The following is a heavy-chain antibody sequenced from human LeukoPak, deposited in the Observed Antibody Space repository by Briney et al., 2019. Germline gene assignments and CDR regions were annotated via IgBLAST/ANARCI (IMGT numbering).Heavy chain of an antibody. CDR2: ISGSGGNT. J-gene: IGHJ4*02. CDR1: GFTFSSCA. CDR3: AKGMSATSGYLELEY. D-gene: IGHD3-22*01. V-gene: IGHV3-23*01. Sequence: PGGSLRLSCAASGFTFSSCAMSWVSQSPGKGLGWVSAISGSGGNTYSANSVKGRCTISRDNSKKTLYLQMNSLRAEDTAVYYCAKGMSATSGYLELEYWGQGTLVIVSS.